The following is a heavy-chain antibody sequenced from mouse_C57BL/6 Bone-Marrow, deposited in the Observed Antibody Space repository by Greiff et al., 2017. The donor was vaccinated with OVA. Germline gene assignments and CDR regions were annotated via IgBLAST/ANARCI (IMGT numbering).Heavy chain of an antibody. Sequence: EVQLQQSGPELVKPGASVKISCKASGYTFTDYYMNWVKQSHGKSLEWIGDINPNNGGTSYNQKFKGKATLTVDKSSSTAYMELRSLTSEDSAVYYCARLSHYYFDYWGQGTTLTVSS. J-gene: IGHJ2*01. V-gene: IGHV1-26*01. CDR2: INPNNGGT. D-gene: IGHD6-1*01. CDR1: GYTFTDYY. CDR3: ARLSHYYFDY.